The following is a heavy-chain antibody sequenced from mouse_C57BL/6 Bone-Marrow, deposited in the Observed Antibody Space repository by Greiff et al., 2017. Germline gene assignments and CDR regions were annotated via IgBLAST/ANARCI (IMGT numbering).Heavy chain of an antibody. CDR1: GFNINDYY. Sequence: EVQLQQSGAELVRPGASVKLSCTASGFNINDYYMHWVKQRPEQGLEWIGRIDPEDGDTEYAPKFQGKATMTADTSSNTAYLQLSSLTSEDTAVYYCTTIYYGTWFAYWGQGTRVTVSA. D-gene: IGHD2-1*01. CDR3: TTIYYGTWFAY. CDR2: IDPEDGDT. V-gene: IGHV14-1*01. J-gene: IGHJ3*01.